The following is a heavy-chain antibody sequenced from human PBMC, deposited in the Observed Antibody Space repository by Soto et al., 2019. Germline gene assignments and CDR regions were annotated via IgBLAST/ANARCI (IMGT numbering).Heavy chain of an antibody. CDR1: GGSVSSGSYY. V-gene: IGHV4-61*01. CDR2: IYYSGST. J-gene: IGHJ6*02. D-gene: IGHD3-3*01. Sequence: PSETLSLTCTVSGGSVSSGSYYWSWIRQPPGKGLEWIGYIYYSGSTNYNPSLKSRVTISVDTSKNQFSLKLSSVTAADTAVYYCARDKGFDFWSGYPDYYYGMDVWGQGTTVTV. CDR3: ARDKGFDFWSGYPDYYYGMDV.